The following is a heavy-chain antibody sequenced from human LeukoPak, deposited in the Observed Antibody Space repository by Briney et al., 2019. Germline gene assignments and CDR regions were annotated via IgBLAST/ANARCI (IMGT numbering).Heavy chain of an antibody. CDR2: ISGSGGST. Sequence: GGSLRLSCAASGFTFSNYAMSWVRQAPGKGLEWVSAISGSGGSTYYADSVKGRFTISRDNSKNTLYLQMNSLRTEDTAVYYCGRIAINANNGMDVWGQGTTVTVSS. D-gene: IGHD1/OR15-1a*01. CDR1: GFTFSNYA. CDR3: GRIAINANNGMDV. J-gene: IGHJ6*02. V-gene: IGHV3-23*01.